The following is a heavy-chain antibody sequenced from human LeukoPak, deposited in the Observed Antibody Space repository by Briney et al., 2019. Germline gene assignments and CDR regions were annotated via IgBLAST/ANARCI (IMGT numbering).Heavy chain of an antibody. CDR3: ARASGIAVAGTSETYDY. CDR1: GGSISSYY. V-gene: IGHV4-59*01. CDR2: IYYSGST. J-gene: IGHJ4*02. Sequence: SETLCLTCTVSGGSISSYYWSWIRQPPGKGLEWIGYIYYSGSTNYNPSLKSRGTISVDTSKNQFSLKLSSVTAADTAVYYCARASGIAVAGTSETYDYWGQGTLVTVSS. D-gene: IGHD6-19*01.